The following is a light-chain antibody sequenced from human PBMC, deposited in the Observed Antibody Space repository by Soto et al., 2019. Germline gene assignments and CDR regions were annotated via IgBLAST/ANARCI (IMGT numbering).Light chain of an antibody. CDR1: QSVGSS. J-gene: IGKJ5*01. CDR3: QQYNNWPPIT. CDR2: GAS. Sequence: EVVMTQSPATLSVSPGERATLSCRASQSVGSSLAWYQQKPGQAPRLLIYGASTRATGIPARFSGSGSGTDFTLAISSLQSEDFAVYYCQQYNNWPPITFGQGTRLEIK. V-gene: IGKV3-15*01.